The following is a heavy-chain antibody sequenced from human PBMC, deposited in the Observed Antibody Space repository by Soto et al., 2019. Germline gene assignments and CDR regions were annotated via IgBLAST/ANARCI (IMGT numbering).Heavy chain of an antibody. CDR3: ATESTSSGYDHQPT. CDR1: GFPFSHAC. Sequence: EGSLRLSCATSGFPFSHACMNWVRQVPGRGLEWVGLIKSKAEGGATDYAAPAKGRFTISRDDSKSTVFMQMDSLKTEDTAVYYCATESTSSGYDHQPTWGHGARFTVAS. D-gene: IGHD5-12*01. CDR2: IKSKAEGGAT. V-gene: IGHV3-15*07. J-gene: IGHJ4*01.